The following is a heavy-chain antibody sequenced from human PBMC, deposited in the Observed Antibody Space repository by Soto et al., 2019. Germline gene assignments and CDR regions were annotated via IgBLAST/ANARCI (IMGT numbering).Heavy chain of an antibody. CDR1: GGSISSSSYY. CDR3: ARRVSVAYSYGMDV. J-gene: IGHJ6*02. Sequence: SETLSLTCTVSGGSISSSSYYWGWIRQPPGKGLKWIGSIYYSGSTYYNPSLKSRVTISVDTSKNQFSLKLSSVTAADTAVYYCARRVSVAYSYGMDVWGQGTTVTVSS. V-gene: IGHV4-39*01. D-gene: IGHD6-19*01. CDR2: IYYSGST.